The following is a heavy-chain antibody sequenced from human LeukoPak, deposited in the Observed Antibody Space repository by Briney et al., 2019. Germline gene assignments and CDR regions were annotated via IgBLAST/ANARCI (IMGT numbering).Heavy chain of an antibody. D-gene: IGHD3-3*01. Sequence: GGSLRLSCAASGFTVSSSYMSWVRQAPGKGLEWVSAISGSGGSTYYADSVKGRFTISRDNSKNTLYLQMNSLRAEDTAVYYCAKDPGWGGRFLEWYFDYWGQGTLVTVSS. CDR2: ISGSGGST. CDR3: AKDPGWGGRFLEWYFDY. CDR1: GFTVSSSY. V-gene: IGHV3-23*01. J-gene: IGHJ4*02.